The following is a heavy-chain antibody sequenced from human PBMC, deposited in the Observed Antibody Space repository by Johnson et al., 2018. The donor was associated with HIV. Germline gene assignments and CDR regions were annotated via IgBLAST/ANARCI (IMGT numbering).Heavy chain of an antibody. CDR2: INWNGNTI. Sequence: EVQLVESGGVVVQPGGSLRLSCAASGFTFDDYAMHWVRQAPGKGLEWVSGINWNGNTIGYADSVKGRFTISRDNTENALYLQMNSLRAEDTALYYCARAIAAAGSSLEDDAWGQGTMVTVSS. CDR3: ARAIAAAGSSLEDDA. CDR1: GFTFDDYA. D-gene: IGHD6-13*01. V-gene: IGHV3-20*04. J-gene: IGHJ3*01.